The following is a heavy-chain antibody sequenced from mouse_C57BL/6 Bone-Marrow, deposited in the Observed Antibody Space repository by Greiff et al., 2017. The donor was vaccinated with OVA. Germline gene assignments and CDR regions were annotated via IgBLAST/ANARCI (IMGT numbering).Heavy chain of an antibody. CDR2: ISDGGSYT. D-gene: IGHD2-4*01. V-gene: IGHV5-4*03. Sequence: DVMLVESGGGLVKPGGSLKLSCAASGFTFSSYAMSWVRQTPEKRLEWVATISDGGSYTYYPDNVKGRFTISRDNAKNNLYLQMSHLKSEDTAMYYCAVDYDEDYAMDYWGQGTSVTVSS. CDR3: AVDYDEDYAMDY. CDR1: GFTFSSYA. J-gene: IGHJ4*01.